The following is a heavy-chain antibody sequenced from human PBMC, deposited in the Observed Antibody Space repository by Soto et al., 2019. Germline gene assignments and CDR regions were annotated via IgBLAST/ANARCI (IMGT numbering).Heavy chain of an antibody. CDR1: GGSFSGYY. D-gene: IGHD2-15*01. Sequence: QVQLQQWGAGLLKPSETLSLTCAVYGGSFSGYYWSWIRQPPGKGLEWIGEINHSGSTNYNPSLKSRVTISVDTSKNQFSLKLSSVTAADTAVYYCARGGASDIVVVVAATLEYWGQGTLVTVSS. CDR2: INHSGST. J-gene: IGHJ4*02. V-gene: IGHV4-34*01. CDR3: ARGGASDIVVVVAATLEY.